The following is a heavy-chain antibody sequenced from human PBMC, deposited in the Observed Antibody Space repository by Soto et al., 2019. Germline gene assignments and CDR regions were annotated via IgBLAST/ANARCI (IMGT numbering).Heavy chain of an antibody. CDR3: AAFYDSWSGYFPF. V-gene: IGHV4-59*01. Sequence: SETLSLTCTVSGGYISSYYWSWMRQPPGKGLEWMGYTSYSGSTNHNPSLKSRVTISVDRSKNQISLKLNSVTAADTAVYYCAAFYDSWSGYFPFWGQGTLVTVSS. CDR2: TSYSGST. CDR1: GGYISSYY. J-gene: IGHJ4*02. D-gene: IGHD3-3*01.